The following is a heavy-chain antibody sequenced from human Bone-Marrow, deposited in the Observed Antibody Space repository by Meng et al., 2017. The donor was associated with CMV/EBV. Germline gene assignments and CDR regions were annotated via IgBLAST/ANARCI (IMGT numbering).Heavy chain of an antibody. Sequence: SETLSLTCTVSGGSISSSSYYWGWIRQPPGKGLEWIGSIYYSGSTYYNPSLKSRVTISVDTSKNQFSLKLSSVTAADTAVYYCARDPRLHDSGSYEGPSNYFDYWGQGTLVTVSS. CDR3: ARDPRLHDSGSYEGPSNYFDY. CDR1: GGSISSSSYY. D-gene: IGHD1-26*01. V-gene: IGHV4-39*07. J-gene: IGHJ4*02. CDR2: IYYSGST.